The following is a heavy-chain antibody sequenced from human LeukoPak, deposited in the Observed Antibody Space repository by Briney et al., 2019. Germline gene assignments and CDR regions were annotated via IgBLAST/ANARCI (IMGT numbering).Heavy chain of an antibody. D-gene: IGHD3-22*01. CDR1: GFTFSSYA. CDR3: AKDDSGYYSEIPH. CDR2: ISGSGGST. V-gene: IGHV3-23*01. Sequence: GGSLRLSCVASGFTFSSYAMSWVRQAPGKGLEWVSAISGSGGSTYYADSVKGRFTISRDNSKNTLYLQMNSLRAEDTAVYYCAKDDSGYYSEIPHWGQGTLVTVSS. J-gene: IGHJ4*02.